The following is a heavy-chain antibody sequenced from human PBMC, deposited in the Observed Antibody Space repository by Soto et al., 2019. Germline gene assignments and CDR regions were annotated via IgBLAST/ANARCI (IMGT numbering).Heavy chain of an antibody. D-gene: IGHD6-13*01. Sequence: GGSLRLSCTASGFTFGDYAMSWVRQAPGKGLEWVGFIRSKAYGGTTEYAASVKGRFTISRDDSKSIAYLQMNSLKTEDTAVYYCTRGIAAAGTYYYYGMDVWGQGTTVTVSS. CDR1: GFTFGDYA. V-gene: IGHV3-49*04. CDR3: TRGIAAAGTYYYYGMDV. CDR2: IRSKAYGGTT. J-gene: IGHJ6*02.